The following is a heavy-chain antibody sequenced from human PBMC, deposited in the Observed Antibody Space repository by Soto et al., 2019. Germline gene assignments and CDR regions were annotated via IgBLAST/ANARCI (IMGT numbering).Heavy chain of an antibody. D-gene: IGHD3-3*01. CDR1: GFTFSSYG. CDR2: ISYDGSNK. J-gene: IGHJ6*03. CDR3: AKAARITIFGVAAYYMDV. V-gene: IGHV3-30*18. Sequence: QVQLVESGGGVVQPGRSLRLSCAASGFTFSSYGMHWVRQAPGKGLEWVAVISYDGSNKYYADSVKGRFTISRDNSKNTLYLQMNSLCAEDTAVYYCAKAARITIFGVAAYYMDVWGKGTTVTVSS.